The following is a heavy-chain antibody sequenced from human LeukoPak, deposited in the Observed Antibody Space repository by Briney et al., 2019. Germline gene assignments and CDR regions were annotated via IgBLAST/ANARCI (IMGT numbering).Heavy chain of an antibody. J-gene: IGHJ4*02. CDR3: ASFNSSEIAAAVDY. V-gene: IGHV4-34*01. Sequence: PSETLSLTCAVYGGSFSGYYWSWIRQPPGKGLEWIGEINHSGSTNYNPSLKSRVTISVDTSKNQFSLKLSSVTAADTAVYYCASFNSSEIAAAVDYWGQGTLVTVSS. CDR1: GGSFSGYY. CDR2: INHSGST. D-gene: IGHD6-13*01.